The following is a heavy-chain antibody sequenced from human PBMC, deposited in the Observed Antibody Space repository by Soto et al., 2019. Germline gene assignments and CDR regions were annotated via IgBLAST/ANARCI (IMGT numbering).Heavy chain of an antibody. CDR3: ARVGTYYDSFDP. D-gene: IGHD3-22*01. J-gene: IGHJ5*02. Sequence: GASVKVSCKASGYTFTRYAMHWVRQAPGQRLEWMGWINAGNGNTKYSQKFQDRVTITRDTSASTAYMELSSLRSEDTAVYYCARVGTYYDSFDPWGQGTLVTVSS. V-gene: IGHV1-3*01. CDR1: GYTFTRYA. CDR2: INAGNGNT.